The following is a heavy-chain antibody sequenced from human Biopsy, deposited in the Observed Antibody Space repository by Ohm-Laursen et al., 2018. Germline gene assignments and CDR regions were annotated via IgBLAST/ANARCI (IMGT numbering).Heavy chain of an antibody. CDR1: GDSLSSGPDN. D-gene: IGHD3-22*01. J-gene: IGHJ2*01. Sequence: SETLSLTCTVSGDSLSSGPDNWSWIRQPPGQGLQWIGYVYYTGSTDYNPSLQSRVTISVDTSKNHFSLRLRSVTPADTAIYYCARDRGYYSDRTVPGYFDLWGRGTLVTVSS. CDR3: ARDRGYYSDRTVPGYFDL. CDR2: VYYTGST. V-gene: IGHV4-61*03.